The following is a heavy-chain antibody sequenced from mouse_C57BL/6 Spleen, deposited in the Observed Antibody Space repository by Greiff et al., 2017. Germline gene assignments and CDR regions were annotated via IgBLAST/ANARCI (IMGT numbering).Heavy chain of an antibody. J-gene: IGHJ2*01. CDR1: GFSLTSSG. D-gene: IGHD2-3*01. Sequence: VQLQQSGPGLVQPSQSLSITCTVSGFSLTSSGVPWVRQSPGKGLEWLGVIWSGGSTDYNAAFISRLSISKDNSKSQVFFKMNSLQADDTAIYYCARGDDGYYEGYFDYWGKGTTLTVAS. V-gene: IGHV2-2*01. CDR3: ARGDDGYYEGYFDY. CDR2: IWSGGST.